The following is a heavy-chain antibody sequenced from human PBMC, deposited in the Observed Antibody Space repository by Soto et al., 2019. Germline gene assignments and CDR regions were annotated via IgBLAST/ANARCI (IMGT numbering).Heavy chain of an antibody. J-gene: IGHJ4*02. CDR3: AGPGYSSQDY. D-gene: IGHD5-18*01. Sequence: GXSLRLSRAGSVFTSSGFPLSCVRQAPGKGLEWVSAISGSGDGTDYADSVKGRFTISRDNSKNTLYLQMNSLRADDTAIYYCAGPGYSSQDYWGQGALVTVSS. V-gene: IGHV3-23*01. CDR1: VFTSSGFP. CDR2: ISGSGDGT.